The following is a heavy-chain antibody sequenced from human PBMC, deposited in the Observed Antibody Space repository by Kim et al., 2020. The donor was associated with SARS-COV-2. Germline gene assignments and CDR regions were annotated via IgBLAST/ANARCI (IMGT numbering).Heavy chain of an antibody. Sequence: GGSLRLSCAASGFTFSSYGMHWVRQAPGKGLEWVAVIWYDGSNKYYADSVKGRFTISRDNSKNTLYLQMNSLRAEDTAVYYCAREAYSSSWSPFDYWGQGTLVTVSS. J-gene: IGHJ4*02. D-gene: IGHD6-13*01. CDR3: AREAYSSSWSPFDY. V-gene: IGHV3-33*01. CDR1: GFTFSSYG. CDR2: IWYDGSNK.